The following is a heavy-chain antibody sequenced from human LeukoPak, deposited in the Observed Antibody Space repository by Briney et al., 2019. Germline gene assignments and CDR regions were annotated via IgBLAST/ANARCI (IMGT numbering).Heavy chain of an antibody. D-gene: IGHD3-22*01. V-gene: IGHV3-33*01. CDR2: IWYDGSNK. CDR1: GFTFSSYG. J-gene: IGHJ3*02. CDR3: ARAEWGYDSSGYLSGSFDI. Sequence: GGSLRLSCAASGFTFSSYGMHWVRQAPGKGLEWVAVIWYDGSNKYYADSVKGRFTISRDNSKNTLYLQMNCLRAEDTAVYYCARAEWGYDSSGYLSGSFDIWGQGTMVTVSS.